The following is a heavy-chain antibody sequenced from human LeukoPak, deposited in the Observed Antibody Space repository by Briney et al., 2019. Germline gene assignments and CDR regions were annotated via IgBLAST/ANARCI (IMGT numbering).Heavy chain of an antibody. V-gene: IGHV3-23*01. Sequence: GGSLRLSCAASGFTFSSYAMSWVRQAPGKGLEWVSAISGSGGSTYYADSVKGRFTISRDNSKNTLYLQMNSLRAEDTAVYYCAKDHLPNYYDSSGYYLGYALSAFDIWGQGTMVTVSS. J-gene: IGHJ3*02. CDR2: ISGSGGST. CDR1: GFTFSSYA. CDR3: AKDHLPNYYDSSGYYLGYALSAFDI. D-gene: IGHD3-22*01.